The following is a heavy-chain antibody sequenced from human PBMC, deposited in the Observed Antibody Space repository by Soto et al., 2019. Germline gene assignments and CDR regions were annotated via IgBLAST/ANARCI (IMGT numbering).Heavy chain of an antibody. CDR2: ISYDGSNK. Sequence: QVQLVESGGGVVQPGRSLRLSCAASGFTFSSYGMHWVRQAPGKGLEWVAVISYDGSNKYYADSVKGRFTISRDNSKNTLYLQMNSLRAEDTAVYYCAKDLCGDYVFSYWGQGTLVTVSS. CDR3: AKDLCGDYVFSY. J-gene: IGHJ4*02. V-gene: IGHV3-30*18. CDR1: GFTFSSYG. D-gene: IGHD4-17*01.